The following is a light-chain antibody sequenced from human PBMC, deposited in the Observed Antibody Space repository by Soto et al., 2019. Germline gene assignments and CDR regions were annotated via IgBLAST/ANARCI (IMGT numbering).Light chain of an antibody. V-gene: IGKV1-39*01. CDR1: QRISSY. J-gene: IGKJ1*01. CDR3: QQSYITPYT. CDR2: AVS. Sequence: DIQMTQSPSSLSASVGDRVTITCRASQRISSYLNWYQQKPGRAPKLLIYAVSSLEGGVPSRFSGSGSETEFTLAISSLQPADFATYYCQQSYITPYTFGQGTKVEIK.